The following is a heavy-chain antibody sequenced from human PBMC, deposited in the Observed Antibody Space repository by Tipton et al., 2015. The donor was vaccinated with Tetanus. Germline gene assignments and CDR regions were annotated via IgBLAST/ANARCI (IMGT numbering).Heavy chain of an antibody. CDR2: ISGSGGST. V-gene: IGHV3-23*01. CDR1: GFTFSSYA. CDR3: AKGACSGGSCYSNEDYYYGMDV. D-gene: IGHD2-15*01. Sequence: SLRLSCAASGFTFSSYAMSWVRQAPGKGLEWVSAISGSGGSTYYADSVKGRFTISRDNSKNTLYLQMNSLRAEDTAVYYCAKGACSGGSCYSNEDYYYGMDVWGQGTTVTVSS. J-gene: IGHJ6*02.